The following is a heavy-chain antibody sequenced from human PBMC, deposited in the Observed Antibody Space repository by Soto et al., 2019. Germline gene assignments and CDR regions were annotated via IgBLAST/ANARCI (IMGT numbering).Heavy chain of an antibody. CDR3: AREDSIIIPAVSDF. Sequence: GSLRLSCAVSGFNFNNYGINWVRQAPGKGLEWVSSVSKSDYTYYSDSVKGRFTISRDNAKNSVSLQMNTLRAEDTAVYYCAREDSIIIPAVSDFWGQGTLV. V-gene: IGHV3-21*01. CDR2: VSKSDYT. J-gene: IGHJ4*02. CDR1: GFNFNNYG. D-gene: IGHD2-2*01.